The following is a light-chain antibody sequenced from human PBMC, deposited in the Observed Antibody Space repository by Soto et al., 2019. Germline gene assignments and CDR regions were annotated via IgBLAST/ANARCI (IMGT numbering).Light chain of an antibody. CDR2: DVS. CDR1: SAEIGAFHY. Sequence: QSSLTQPASVSGSPGQSITISCAGTSAEIGAFHYVSWYQHHPGKAPKLLIYDVSDRPSGVSTRFSASKSANTASLTISGLQADDEADYYCSSYSTSSALVFGGGTKVTVL. J-gene: IGLJ2*01. CDR3: SSYSTSSALV. V-gene: IGLV2-14*03.